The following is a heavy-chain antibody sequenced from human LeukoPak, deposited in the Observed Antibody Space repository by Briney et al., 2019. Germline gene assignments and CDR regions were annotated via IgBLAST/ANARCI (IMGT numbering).Heavy chain of an antibody. V-gene: IGHV3-21*01. D-gene: IGHD6-6*01. CDR2: ISSGSSYI. J-gene: IGHJ4*02. CDR3: AGEVTQQLVDY. CDR1: GFTFSNYN. Sequence: GGSLRLSCAASGFTFSNYNMNWVRQAPGKGLEWVSSISSGSSYIYYADSVKGRFTISRDNAKNSLHLQMNSLRAEDTAVYYCAGEVTQQLVDYWGQGTLVTVSS.